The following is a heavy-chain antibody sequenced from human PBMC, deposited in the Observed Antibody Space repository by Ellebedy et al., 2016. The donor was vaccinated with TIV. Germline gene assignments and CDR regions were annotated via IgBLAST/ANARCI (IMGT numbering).Heavy chain of an antibody. CDR3: AREAGIAALGD. CDR2: INPNSGGT. Sequence: ASVKVSXKASGYTFTGYYMHWVRQAPGQGLEWMGWINPNSGGTNYAQKFQGRVTMTRDTPTNTAFMELSSLRSDDTAVYYCAREAGIAALGDWGQGTLVTVSS. CDR1: GYTFTGYY. J-gene: IGHJ4*02. V-gene: IGHV1-2*02. D-gene: IGHD6-13*01.